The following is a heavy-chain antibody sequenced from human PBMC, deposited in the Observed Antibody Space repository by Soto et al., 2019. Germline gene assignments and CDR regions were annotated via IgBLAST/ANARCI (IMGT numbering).Heavy chain of an antibody. V-gene: IGHV3-64D*08. CDR3: VKGSIAARPSHFDY. CDR2: ISSNGGST. Sequence: GGSLRLSCSASGFTFSSYAMHWVRQAPGKGLEYVSAISSNGGSTYYADSVKGRFTISRDNSKNTLYLQMSSLRAEDTAVYYFVKGSIAARPSHFDYWGQGSLVTVSS. CDR1: GFTFSSYA. D-gene: IGHD6-6*01. J-gene: IGHJ4*02.